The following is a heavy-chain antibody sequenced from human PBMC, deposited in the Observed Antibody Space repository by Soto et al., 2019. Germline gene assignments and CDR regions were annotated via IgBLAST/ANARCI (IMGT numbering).Heavy chain of an antibody. CDR1: GGSISSSSYY. CDR3: ARGTPYSNYNWFDP. Sequence: SETLSLTCTVSGGSISSSSYYWGWIRQPPGKGLEWIGSIYYSGSTYYNPSLKSRVTISVDTSKNQFSLKLSSVTAADTAVYYCARGTPYSNYNWFDPWGQGTLVTVSS. V-gene: IGHV4-39*01. D-gene: IGHD4-4*01. CDR2: IYYSGST. J-gene: IGHJ5*02.